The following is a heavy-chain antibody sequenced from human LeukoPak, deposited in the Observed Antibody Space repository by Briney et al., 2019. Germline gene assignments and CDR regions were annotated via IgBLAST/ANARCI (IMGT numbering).Heavy chain of an antibody. J-gene: IGHJ4*02. Sequence: SETLSLTCTVSGYSISSGYNWGWIRQPPGKGLEWIGSIYHSGSTYYNPSLKSRVTISVDTSKNQFSLKPSSVTAADTAVYYCAAGGSGYYSFDYWGQGTLVTVSS. CDR3: AAGGSGYYSFDY. V-gene: IGHV4-38-2*02. CDR1: GYSISSGYN. CDR2: IYHSGST. D-gene: IGHD3-22*01.